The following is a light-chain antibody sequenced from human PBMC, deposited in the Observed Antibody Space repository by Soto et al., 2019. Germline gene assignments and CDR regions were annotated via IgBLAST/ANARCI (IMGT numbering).Light chain of an antibody. V-gene: IGLV2-8*01. J-gene: IGLJ1*01. Sequence: QSVLTQPPSASGSPGQSVTVSCTGTSRDVGAYSSVAWYQQHPGKAPKLIVYEVAKRPSGVPDRFSGARSGNTAFLTVSGLQAEDEADYYCSAHAGSNNDVFGTGTKVTVL. CDR3: SAHAGSNNDV. CDR1: SRDVGAYSS. CDR2: EVA.